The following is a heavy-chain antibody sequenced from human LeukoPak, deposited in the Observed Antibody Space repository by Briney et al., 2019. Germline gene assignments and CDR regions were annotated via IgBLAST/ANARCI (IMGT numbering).Heavy chain of an antibody. V-gene: IGHV4-39*07. J-gene: IGHJ4*02. CDR3: ARGSGYDGTY. D-gene: IGHD5-12*01. Sequence: SETLSLACTVSGGSISSGTYYWGWIRQPPGKGLEWIGSIYYRGNTYYNPSLKSRVTMSVDTSKNQFSLKLSSVTAADTAVYYCARGSGYDGTYWGQGTLVTVSS. CDR1: GGSISSGTYY. CDR2: IYYRGNT.